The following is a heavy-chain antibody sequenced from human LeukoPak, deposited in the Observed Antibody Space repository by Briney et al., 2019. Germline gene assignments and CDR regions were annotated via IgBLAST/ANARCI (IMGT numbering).Heavy chain of an antibody. Sequence: ASVKVSCKASGYTFNGYYLHWVRQAPGQGLEWMGWINPKSGGTKYGQKFQGRVTVTRDASISAAYMELSSLRSDDTAVYYCAKDIGDRNYPYYHYGMDVWGQGTTVTVSS. CDR1: GYTFNGYY. D-gene: IGHD5-24*01. J-gene: IGHJ6*02. CDR3: AKDIGDRNYPYYHYGMDV. V-gene: IGHV1-2*02. CDR2: INPKSGGT.